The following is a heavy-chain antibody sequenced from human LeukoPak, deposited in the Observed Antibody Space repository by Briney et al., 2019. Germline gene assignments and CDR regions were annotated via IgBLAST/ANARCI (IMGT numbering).Heavy chain of an antibody. CDR1: GFTFSNYW. CDR2: INTDGTIT. D-gene: IGHD4-23*01. CDR3: LRDPAADGGS. Sequence: GGSLRLSCAASGFTFSNYWMHWVRQAPGTGPVWVPGINTDGTITRSADSVKGRFSISRDNAKNTLFLQMDSLRGEDTAVYYCLRDPAADGGSWGQGTLVIVSP. J-gene: IGHJ5*02. V-gene: IGHV3-74*01.